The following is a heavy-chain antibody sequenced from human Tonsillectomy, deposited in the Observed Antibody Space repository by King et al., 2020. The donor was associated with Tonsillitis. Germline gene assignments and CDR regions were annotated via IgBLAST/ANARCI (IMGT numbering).Heavy chain of an antibody. CDR1: GFTFSSYL. CDR3: ASSPSSGYFLPAEYFQH. CDR2: IKQDGSEK. J-gene: IGHJ1*01. Sequence: VQLVESGGGLVQPGGSLRLSCAASGFTFSSYLMSWVRQAPGKGLEWVANIKQDGSEKYYVDSVKGRFTISRDNAKNSLYLQMNSLRAEDTAVYYCASSPSSGYFLPAEYFQHWGQGTLVTVSS. D-gene: IGHD3-22*01. V-gene: IGHV3-7*01.